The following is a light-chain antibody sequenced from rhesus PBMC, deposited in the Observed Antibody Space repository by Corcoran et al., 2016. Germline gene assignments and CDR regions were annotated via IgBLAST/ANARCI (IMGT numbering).Light chain of an antibody. J-gene: IGKJ2*01. V-gene: IGKV1-74*01. CDR1: ENVNNY. CDR3: PHTYAPPYS. CDR2: KAC. Sequence: DIQMTQSPSSLSASVGDRVTITCRASENVNNYLNWYQEKPGKAPKLLIYKACTLQSGVPSWFSGSGSVSDDTFTSRSLQSEDVATYYCPHTYAPPYSFGQGTKVEIK.